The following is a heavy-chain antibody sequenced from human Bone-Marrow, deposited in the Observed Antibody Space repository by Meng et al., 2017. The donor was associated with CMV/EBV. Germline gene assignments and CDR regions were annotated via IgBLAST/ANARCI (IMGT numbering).Heavy chain of an antibody. CDR1: GFTFSSYS. Sequence: GESLKISCAASGFTFSSYSMNWVRQAPGKGLEWVSSISSSSSYIYYADSVKGRFTISRDNAKNSLYLQMNSLRAEDTAVYYCARVSRSGYDGMVDYWGQGTLVTVSS. J-gene: IGHJ4*02. CDR2: ISSSSSYI. D-gene: IGHD5-12*01. V-gene: IGHV3-21*01. CDR3: ARVSRSGYDGMVDY.